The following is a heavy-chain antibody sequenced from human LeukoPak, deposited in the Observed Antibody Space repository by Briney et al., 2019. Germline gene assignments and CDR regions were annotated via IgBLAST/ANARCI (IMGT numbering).Heavy chain of an antibody. CDR2: INPSGGST. D-gene: IGHD5-24*01. CDR3: ARVGDGYSIDY. J-gene: IGHJ4*02. Sequence: ASVKVSCKASGYTFTSYYMHWVRQAPGQGLEWMEIINPSGGSTNYAQKFQGRVTVTRDTSTSTVYMELSSLRSEDTAVYYCARVGDGYSIDYWGQGTLVTVSS. V-gene: IGHV1-46*01. CDR1: GYTFTSYY.